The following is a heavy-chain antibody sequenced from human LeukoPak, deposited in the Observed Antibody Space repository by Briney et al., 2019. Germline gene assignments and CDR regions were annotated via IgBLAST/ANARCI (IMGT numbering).Heavy chain of an antibody. D-gene: IGHD3-10*01. V-gene: IGHV4-38-2*02. Sequence: PSETLSLTCTVSGYSITSGYYWGWIRQPPGKGLEWIGNIYSSGSTYYNASLQSRVTISIDTSKNQFSLKLSSVTAADTAVYYCARSSFTMVRGVITAPYNWFDPWGQGTLVTVSS. CDR2: IYSSGST. J-gene: IGHJ5*02. CDR3: ARSSFTMVRGVITAPYNWFDP. CDR1: GYSITSGYY.